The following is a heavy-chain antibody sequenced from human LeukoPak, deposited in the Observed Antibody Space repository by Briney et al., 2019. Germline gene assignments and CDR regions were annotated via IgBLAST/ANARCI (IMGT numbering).Heavy chain of an antibody. Sequence: SETLSLTCTVSGASISSSSYYWGWIRQPPGKGLEWIGSIYYSGTTYYNPSLKSRVTMSVDTSNNQFSLKLTSVTAADTAVYYCARSYSSSWGNLDYWGQGALVTVSS. CDR3: ARSYSSSWGNLDY. D-gene: IGHD6-13*01. CDR1: GASISSSSYY. J-gene: IGHJ4*02. V-gene: IGHV4-39*01. CDR2: IYYSGTT.